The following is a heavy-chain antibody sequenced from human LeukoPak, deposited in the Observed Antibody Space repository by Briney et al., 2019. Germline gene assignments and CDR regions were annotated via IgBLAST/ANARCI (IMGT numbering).Heavy chain of an antibody. Sequence: GASVKVSCKASGGTFSSYAISWVRQAPGQGLEWMGWINAYNGNTNYAQKLQGRVTMTTDTSTSTAYMELRSLRSDDTAVYYCARVRYYYGSGSYYNHYYYMDVWGKGTTVTISS. CDR2: INAYNGNT. J-gene: IGHJ6*03. CDR3: ARVRYYYGSGSYYNHYYYMDV. V-gene: IGHV1-18*01. CDR1: GGTFSSYA. D-gene: IGHD3-10*01.